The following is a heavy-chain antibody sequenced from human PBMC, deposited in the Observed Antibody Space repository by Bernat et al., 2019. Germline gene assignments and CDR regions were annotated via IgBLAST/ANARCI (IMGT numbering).Heavy chain of an antibody. J-gene: IGHJ5*02. Sequence: QVQLVESGGGVVQPGRSLRLSCVASGFTFSTYGMHWVRQAPGKGLEWVAVIWSDGSNKYYADSVKGRFTISRDNSNNTLYLQMNSLRAEDTAVYYCARDQASNWFDPWGQGTLVTVSS. CDR1: GFTFSTYG. V-gene: IGHV3-33*01. CDR2: IWSDGSNK. CDR3: ARDQASNWFDP.